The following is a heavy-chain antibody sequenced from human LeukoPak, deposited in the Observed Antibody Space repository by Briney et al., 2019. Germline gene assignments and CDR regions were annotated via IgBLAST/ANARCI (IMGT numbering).Heavy chain of an antibody. CDR1: GYTFTAYY. Sequence: ASVKVSCKASGYTFTAYYMHWVRQAPGQGLEWMGWINPNTGGTNYAQKFQGRVTMTRDTSISTSYMELSRLRSDDTAVYYCARAWLRLNPYFDYWGQGTLVTVSS. J-gene: IGHJ4*02. D-gene: IGHD5-12*01. CDR3: ARAWLRLNPYFDY. V-gene: IGHV1-2*02. CDR2: INPNTGGT.